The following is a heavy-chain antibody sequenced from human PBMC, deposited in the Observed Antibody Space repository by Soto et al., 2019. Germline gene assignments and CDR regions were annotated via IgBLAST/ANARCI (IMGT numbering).Heavy chain of an antibody. Sequence: EVQLVESGGGLVKPGGSLRLSCAASGFTFSSYSMNWVRQAPGKGLEWVSSISSSSSYIYYADSVKGRFTISRDNAKNSLYLEMNSLRAEDTAVYYCARDGGRVVSYGMDVWGQGTTVTVSS. CDR1: GFTFSSYS. J-gene: IGHJ6*02. V-gene: IGHV3-21*01. CDR3: ARDGGRVVSYGMDV. D-gene: IGHD2-8*02. CDR2: ISSSSSYI.